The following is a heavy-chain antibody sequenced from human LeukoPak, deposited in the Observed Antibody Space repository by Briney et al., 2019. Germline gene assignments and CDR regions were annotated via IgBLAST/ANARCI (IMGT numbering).Heavy chain of an antibody. CDR1: GFTFSTYA. CDR2: ISGSGGST. V-gene: IGHV3-23*01. CDR3: AKCARVDWLPIDY. Sequence: GGSLRLSCADSGFTFSTYAMSWVRQAPGKGLEWVSGISGSGGSTYYADSVKGRFTISRDNSKNTLYLQMNSLRAEDTAVYYCAKCARVDWLPIDYWGQGTVVTVSA. J-gene: IGHJ4*02. D-gene: IGHD3-9*01.